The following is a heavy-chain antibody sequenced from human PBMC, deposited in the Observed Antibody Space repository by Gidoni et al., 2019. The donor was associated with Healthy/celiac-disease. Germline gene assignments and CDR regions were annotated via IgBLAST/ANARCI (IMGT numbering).Heavy chain of an antibody. D-gene: IGHD3-22*01. Sequence: QVQLQQWGAGLLKPSETLSLTCAVYGGSFSGYYWSWIRQPPGKGLEWIGEINHSGSTNYNPSLKSRVTISVDTSKNQFSLKLSSVTAADTAVYYCARGQDYYDSSGYYYVGWFDPWGQGTLVTVSS. CDR2: INHSGST. V-gene: IGHV4-34*01. J-gene: IGHJ5*02. CDR3: ARGQDYYDSSGYYYVGWFDP. CDR1: GGSFSGYY.